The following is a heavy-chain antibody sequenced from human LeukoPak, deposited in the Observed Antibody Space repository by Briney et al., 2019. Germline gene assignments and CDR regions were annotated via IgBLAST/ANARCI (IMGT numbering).Heavy chain of an antibody. D-gene: IGHD6-19*01. CDR3: ARGSISIAVAADAFDI. CDR2: MSSSSKYI. V-gene: IGHV3-21*01. CDR1: GFTFSSYS. J-gene: IGHJ3*02. Sequence: GGSLRLSCAASGFTFSSYSMNWVRQAPGKGLEWVSSMSSSSKYIYYADSVKGRFTISRDNAKNSLFLQMNSLRAEDTAAYYCARGSISIAVAADAFDIWGQGTMVTVSS.